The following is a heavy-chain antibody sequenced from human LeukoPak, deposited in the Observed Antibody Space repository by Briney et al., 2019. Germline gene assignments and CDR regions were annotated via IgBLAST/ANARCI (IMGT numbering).Heavy chain of an antibody. V-gene: IGHV3-30*02. CDR3: AKVFWSGYYSRSDAFDI. Sequence: PGGSLRLSCAASGFTFSSYSMNWVRQAPGKGLEWVAFIRYDGSNKYYADSVKGRFTISRDNSKNTLYLQMNSLRAEDTAVYYCAKVFWSGYYSRSDAFDIWGQGTMVTVSS. D-gene: IGHD3-3*01. CDR2: IRYDGSNK. J-gene: IGHJ3*02. CDR1: GFTFSSYS.